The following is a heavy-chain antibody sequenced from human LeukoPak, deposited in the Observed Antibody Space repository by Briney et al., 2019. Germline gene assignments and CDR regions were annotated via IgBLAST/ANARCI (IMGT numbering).Heavy chain of an antibody. CDR1: GYTFTSYD. CDR2: MNPNSGGT. CDR3: ARDQYYGSGSYTGGY. J-gene: IGHJ4*02. D-gene: IGHD3-10*01. Sequence: ASVKVSCKASGYTFTSYDINWARQATGQGLEWMGWMNPNSGGTNSAQKFQGRVTMTRDTSISTAYMELRSLRSDDTAAYYCARDQYYGSGSYTGGYWGQGTLVTVSS. V-gene: IGHV1-2*02.